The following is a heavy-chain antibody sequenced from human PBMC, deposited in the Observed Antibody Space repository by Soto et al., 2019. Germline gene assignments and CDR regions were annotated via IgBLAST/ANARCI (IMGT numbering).Heavy chain of an antibody. CDR2: INHSGST. CDR3: ARLEVTSADSFDV. CDR1: GDSFSGPY. V-gene: IGHV4-34*01. D-gene: IGHD2-21*02. Sequence: QVQLQQWGAGLLKPSETLSLTCAVYGDSFSGPYWTWIRQTPGKGLEWIGEINHSGSTDYHPSLKSRVTISADTSKNQFSLNLSSVSAADTPVYLCARLEVTSADSFDVWDPGTMVTVSS. J-gene: IGHJ3*01.